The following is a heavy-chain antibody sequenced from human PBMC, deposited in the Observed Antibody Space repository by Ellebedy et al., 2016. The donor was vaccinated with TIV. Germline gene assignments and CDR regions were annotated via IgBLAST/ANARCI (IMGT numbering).Heavy chain of an antibody. J-gene: IGHJ6*02. D-gene: IGHD5-24*01. V-gene: IGHV3-7*04. CDR3: ARRVALPGAPGWGYNMDV. CDR1: GFNFNSYC. Sequence: GGSLRLSXTASGFNFNSYCFSWIRQAPGRGLEWVANIMHEGSERYFADSAKGRFTLSRDNAKNSVYLQMNSLRTEDTAVYYCARRVALPGAPGWGYNMDVWGLGTTVTVSS. CDR2: IMHEGSER.